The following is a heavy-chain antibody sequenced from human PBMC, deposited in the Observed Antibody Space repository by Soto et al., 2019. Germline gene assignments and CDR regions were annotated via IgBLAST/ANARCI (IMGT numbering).Heavy chain of an antibody. CDR3: AGEGLIAEAGTRFEP. D-gene: IGHD6-19*01. CDR1: GYTFTSYG. J-gene: IGHJ5*02. V-gene: IGHV1-18*01. CDR2: ISAYNGNT. Sequence: ASVKVSCKASGYTFTSYGISWVRQAPGQGLEWMGWISAYNGNTNYAQKLQGRVTMTTDTSTSTAYMEPRSLRSDDTAVYYCAGEGLIAEAGTRFEPWGQGTRVTV.